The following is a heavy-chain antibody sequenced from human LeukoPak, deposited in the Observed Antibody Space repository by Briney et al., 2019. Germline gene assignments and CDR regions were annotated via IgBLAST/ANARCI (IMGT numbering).Heavy chain of an antibody. CDR3: ASGGGSYH. J-gene: IGHJ1*01. V-gene: IGHV3-7*01. CDR2: IKKDGSDK. CDR1: GFTFSNYW. Sequence: GXXLRLSCAASGFTFSNYWMTWVRQAPGKGLEWVANIKKDGSDKYYVDSVKGRFTISRDNAQNSLYLQMKSLRVEDTAVYYCASGGGSYHWGQGTLVTVSS. D-gene: IGHD1-26*01.